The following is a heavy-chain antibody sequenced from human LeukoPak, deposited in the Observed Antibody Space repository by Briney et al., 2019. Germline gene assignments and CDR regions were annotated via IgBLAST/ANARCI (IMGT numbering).Heavy chain of an antibody. J-gene: IGHJ4*02. CDR1: GGSFSGYY. V-gene: IGHV4-34*01. CDR3: ASGVAADYYFDY. D-gene: IGHD6-25*01. CDR2: INHSGNT. Sequence: SETLSLTCAVYGGSFSGYYWSWIRQPPGKGLEWIGEINHSGNTNYNPSLKSRVTISVDTSKNQFSLKLSSVTAADTDVYYCASGVAADYYFDYWGQGTLVTVSS.